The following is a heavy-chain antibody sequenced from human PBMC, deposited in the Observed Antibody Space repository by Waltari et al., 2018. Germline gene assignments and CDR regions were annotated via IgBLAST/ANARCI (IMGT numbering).Heavy chain of an antibody. CDR1: GDSNSSKF. CDR3: TRTVGTMVRGIGAFDI. D-gene: IGHD3-10*01. Sequence: QVQLKESGPGLVKPSETLSVTCTASGDSNSSKFGNWIRQPPGKGLEWIGYIDYSGTTKYNPSLRSRVTISKDTSTNQFSLKLTSVTAADTAVYYCTRTVGTMVRGIGAFDIWGQGTMVTVSS. CDR2: IDYSGTT. J-gene: IGHJ3*02. V-gene: IGHV4-59*01.